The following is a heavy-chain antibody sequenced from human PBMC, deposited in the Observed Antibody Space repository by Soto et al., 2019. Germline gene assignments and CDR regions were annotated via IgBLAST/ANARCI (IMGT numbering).Heavy chain of an antibody. CDR2: ISDSGGST. J-gene: IGHJ4*02. Sequence: PGGSLRLSCAASGFTFGSYAMSWVRQAPGKGLEWVSAISDSGGSTYYADSVKGRFTISRDNSKNTLYLQMDSLRAEDTAVYYCAKDLQGIAARRFDYWGQGTLVTVSS. CDR3: AKDLQGIAARRFDY. D-gene: IGHD6-6*01. V-gene: IGHV3-23*01. CDR1: GFTFGSYA.